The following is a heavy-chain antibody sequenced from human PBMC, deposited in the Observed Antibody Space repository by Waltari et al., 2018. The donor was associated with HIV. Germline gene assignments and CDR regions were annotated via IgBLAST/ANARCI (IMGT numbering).Heavy chain of an antibody. J-gene: IGHJ4*02. CDR2: IKQDGSEK. Sequence: EVHLVESGGGLVQPGGSLRLSCAASGFTFSNYWKILVSQAPGKGLGWVANIKQDGSEKYYVDSVKGRFTISRDNAKNSLFLQMNSLRGEDTAVYYCARRRCTSTSCFFDYWGQGTLVTVS. CDR1: GFTFSNYW. V-gene: IGHV3-7*01. D-gene: IGHD2-2*01. CDR3: ARRRCTSTSCFFDY.